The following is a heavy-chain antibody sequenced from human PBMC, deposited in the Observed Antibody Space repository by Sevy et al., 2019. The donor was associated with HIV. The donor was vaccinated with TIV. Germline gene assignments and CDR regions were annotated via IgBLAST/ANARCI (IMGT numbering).Heavy chain of an antibody. J-gene: IGHJ4*02. CDR2: ISSSGSYI. CDR1: GFTFRSYT. V-gene: IGHV3-21*01. CDR3: ARVRPYDTRDFDY. Sequence: GGSLRLSCVASGFTFRSYTMKWVRQAPGKGLECVSSISSSGSYIYYADSVNGRFTISGDDAKNSLYLQMNTLRAEDAALYYCARVRPYDTRDFDYWGQGTLVTVSS. D-gene: IGHD3-22*01.